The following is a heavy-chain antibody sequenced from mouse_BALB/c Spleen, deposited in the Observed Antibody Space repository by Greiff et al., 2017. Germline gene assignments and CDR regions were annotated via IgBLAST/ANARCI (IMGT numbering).Heavy chain of an antibody. CDR2: IWSGGST. J-gene: IGHJ4*01. CDR3: ARNDDYDWDYYAMDY. V-gene: IGHV2-2*02. Sequence: QVHVKQSGPGLVQPSQSLSITCTVSGFSLTSYGVHWVRQSPGKGLEWLGVIWSGGSTDYNAAFISRLSISKDNSKSQVFFKMNSLQANDTAIYYCARNDDYDWDYYAMDYWGQGTSVTVSS. D-gene: IGHD2-4*01. CDR1: GFSLTSYG.